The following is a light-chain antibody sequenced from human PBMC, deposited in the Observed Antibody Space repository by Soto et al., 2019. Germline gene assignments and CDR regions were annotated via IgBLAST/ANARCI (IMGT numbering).Light chain of an antibody. CDR3: QSYNNNNWV. CDR2: EDS. CDR1: SGSIASNY. Sequence: NFMLTQPHSVSESPGKTVTISCTRSSGSIASNYVQWYQQRPGSAPTTVIYEDSQRPSGVPDRFSGSIDSSSNSASLTISGLKTEDEADYYCQSYNNNNWVFGGGTQLTVL. V-gene: IGLV6-57*03. J-gene: IGLJ3*02.